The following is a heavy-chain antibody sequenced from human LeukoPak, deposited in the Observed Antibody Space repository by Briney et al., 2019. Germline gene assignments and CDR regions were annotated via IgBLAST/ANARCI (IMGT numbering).Heavy chain of an antibody. Sequence: GGSLRLSCAASGFTFSSYWMSWVRQAPGKGLEWVAVISYDGSNKYYADSVKGRFTISRDNSKNTLYLQMNSLRAEDTAVYYCARDGYYYDSSGYYYPSRVYFQHWGQGTLVTVSS. CDR1: GFTFSSYW. J-gene: IGHJ1*01. CDR2: ISYDGSNK. V-gene: IGHV3-30*03. D-gene: IGHD3-22*01. CDR3: ARDGYYYDSSGYYYPSRVYFQH.